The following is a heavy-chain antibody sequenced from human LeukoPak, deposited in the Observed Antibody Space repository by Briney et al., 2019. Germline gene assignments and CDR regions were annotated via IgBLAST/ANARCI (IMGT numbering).Heavy chain of an antibody. CDR3: ARATGFTSGWRWFDP. CDR2: IYSGGST. Sequence: SETLSLTCTVSGGSISSSSSYWGWIRQPPGKGLEWIGSIYSGGSTYYNPSLKSRVAMSVDTSKNQFSLKLSSVTAADTAVYYCARATGFTSGWRWFDPWGQGTLVTVS. V-gene: IGHV4-39*07. J-gene: IGHJ5*02. D-gene: IGHD6-19*01. CDR1: GGSISSSSSY.